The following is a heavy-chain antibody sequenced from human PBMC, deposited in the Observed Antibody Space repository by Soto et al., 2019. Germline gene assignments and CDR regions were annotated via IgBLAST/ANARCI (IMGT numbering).Heavy chain of an antibody. J-gene: IGHJ2*01. CDR2: ISSSSSSI. CDR1: GLTFSSYT. Sequence: EVQLVESGGGLVTPGGSLRLSCAASGLTFSSYTMNWVRQAPGKGLEWVSSISSSSSSIYYADSVKGRFTISRDNAKNSPYLQMNSLKAEDTAFYYCARQGRVTMIPTYWYFDLWGRGTLFSVSS. D-gene: IGHD3-22*01. V-gene: IGHV3-21*01. CDR3: ARQGRVTMIPTYWYFDL.